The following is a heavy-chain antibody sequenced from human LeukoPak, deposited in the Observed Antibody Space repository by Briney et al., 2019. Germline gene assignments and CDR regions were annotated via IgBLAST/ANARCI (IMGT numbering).Heavy chain of an antibody. CDR2: IYHSGST. D-gene: IGHD1-1*01. J-gene: IGHJ5*02. V-gene: IGHV4-38-2*02. Sequence: PSETLSLTCTVSGYSISGGYYWGWIRQPPGKGLEWIGTIYHSGSTYYNPSLKSRVTIFVDTSKNQFSLKLRSVTAAGTAVYYCARHRTRLNWFDPWGQGTLVTVSS. CDR1: GYSISGGYY. CDR3: ARHRTRLNWFDP.